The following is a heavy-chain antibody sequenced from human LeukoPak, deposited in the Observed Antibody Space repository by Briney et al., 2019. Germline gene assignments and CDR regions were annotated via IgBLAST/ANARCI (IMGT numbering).Heavy chain of an antibody. V-gene: IGHV3-48*03. CDR2: ISSSGSTI. J-gene: IGHJ3*02. CDR1: GFTSSSYA. Sequence: GGSLRLSCAASGFTSSSYAMNWVRQAPGKGLEWVSYISSSGSTIYYADSVKGRFTISRDNAKNSLYLQMNSLGAEDTAVYYCARGRFDAFDIWGQGTMVTVSS. CDR3: ARGRFDAFDI.